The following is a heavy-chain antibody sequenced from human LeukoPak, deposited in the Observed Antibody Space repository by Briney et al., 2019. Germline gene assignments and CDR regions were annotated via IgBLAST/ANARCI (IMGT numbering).Heavy chain of an antibody. CDR2: IRYDGSNK. J-gene: IGHJ4*02. CDR3: ARRTYYYSSGSWASDY. CDR1: GFNFSSYW. Sequence: GGSLRLSCAASGFNFSSYWMSWVRQAPGKGLEWVAFIRYDGSNKYYADSVKGRFTISRDNSKNTLYLQMNSQRAEDTAVYYCARRTYYYSSGSWASDYWGQGTLVTVSS. D-gene: IGHD3-10*01. V-gene: IGHV3-30*02.